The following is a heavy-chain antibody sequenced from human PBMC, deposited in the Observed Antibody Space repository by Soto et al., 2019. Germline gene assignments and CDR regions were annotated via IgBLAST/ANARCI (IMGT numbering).Heavy chain of an antibody. J-gene: IGHJ6*02. CDR1: GFPFRSYE. CDR2: ITSSSDAI. Sequence: EVQLVESGGALVHPGGSLRLSCAVSGFPFRSYEMYWVRQAPGKGPEWVSYITSSSDAIYYAASVKGRFTVSRDNAKNSLYLQMNSLRAEDTAVYYCAILDFGDYLLSYGVDVWGQGTTVTVSS. D-gene: IGHD4-17*01. V-gene: IGHV3-48*03. CDR3: AILDFGDYLLSYGVDV.